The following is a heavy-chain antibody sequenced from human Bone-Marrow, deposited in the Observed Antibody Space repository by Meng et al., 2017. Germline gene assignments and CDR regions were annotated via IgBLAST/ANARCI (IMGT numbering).Heavy chain of an antibody. CDR1: GYTLSSDG. J-gene: IGHJ4*02. V-gene: IGHV1-18*01. CDR3: ATRGNPYLNC. Sequence: QGQLLQSGPDVKKLGASVKVSCDAYGYTLSSDGFSWVRKATGKGLEWLGWINTYNGKTDYAQKFQGRITMTTDTFPSTGYMELRNLRSDDTAVYYCATRGNPYLNCWGQGTLDTVFS. CDR2: INTYNGKT.